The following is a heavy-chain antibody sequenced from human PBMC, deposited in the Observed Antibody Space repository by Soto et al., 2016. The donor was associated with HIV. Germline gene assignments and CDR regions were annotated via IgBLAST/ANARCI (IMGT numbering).Heavy chain of an antibody. CDR1: GFTFSSYS. V-gene: IGHV3-48*04. CDR2: ISSRSTTI. Sequence: EVQLVESGGGLVQPGGSLRLSCAASGFTFSSYSMNWVRQAPGKGLEWFSYISSRSTTIYYADSVKGRFTISRDNAKNSLYLQMNSLRAEDTAVYYCARLRVRGRYYYYGMDVVGPRGPTGHRLL. D-gene: IGHD3-10*01. J-gene: IGHJ6*02. CDR3: ARLRVRGRYYYYGMDV.